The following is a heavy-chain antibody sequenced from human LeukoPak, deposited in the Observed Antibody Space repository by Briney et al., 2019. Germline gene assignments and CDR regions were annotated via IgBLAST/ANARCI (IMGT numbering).Heavy chain of an antibody. CDR3: ARVSVTNGWTFDS. V-gene: IGHV4-34*01. D-gene: IGHD5-18*01. CDR1: GGSFSKYY. J-gene: IGHJ4*02. CDR2: INHSGST. Sequence: TTSETLSLTCAVYGGSFSKYYWTCIRQPPGKGLECIGEINHSGSTSYNPSLKSRVTMSVDTSSNQFSLKLSSVTAADTAVYCARVSVTNGWTFDSWGQGTLLTVSS.